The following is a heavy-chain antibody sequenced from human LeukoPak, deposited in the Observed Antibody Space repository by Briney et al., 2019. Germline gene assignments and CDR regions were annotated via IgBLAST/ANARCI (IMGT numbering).Heavy chain of an antibody. CDR2: ISYDGSNK. J-gene: IGHJ4*02. V-gene: IGHV3-30*18. D-gene: IGHD3-22*01. CDR1: EFTFSSYG. Sequence: PGRSLRLSCAASEFTFSSYGMHWVRQAPGKGLEWVAVISYDGSNKYYADTVKGRFTISRDNSNNTLYLQMNSLRAEDTAVNYCAKDRLGALYYFDSSGYYRLDYWGQGTLATVSS. CDR3: AKDRLGALYYFDSSGYYRLDY.